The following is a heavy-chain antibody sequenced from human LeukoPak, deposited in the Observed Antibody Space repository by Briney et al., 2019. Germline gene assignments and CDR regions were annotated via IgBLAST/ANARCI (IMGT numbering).Heavy chain of an antibody. D-gene: IGHD2-21*02. V-gene: IGHV3-7*01. Sequence: GGSLRLSCAASGFTSSNYWMTWVRQAPGKGLEWVANIKQDGSEKYYVDSVKGRSTISRDSAKNSLYLQMNSLRVEDTAVYYCARDPVVTAKCWGQGTLVTVSS. CDR3: ARDPVVTAKC. CDR1: GFTSSNYW. CDR2: IKQDGSEK. J-gene: IGHJ4*02.